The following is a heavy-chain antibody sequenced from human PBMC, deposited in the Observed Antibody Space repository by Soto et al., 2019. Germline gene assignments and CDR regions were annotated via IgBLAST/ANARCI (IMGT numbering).Heavy chain of an antibody. CDR1: GYTFIDYY. CDR3: ARPPGYISDWYYFDL. CDR2: ISPKSGAT. J-gene: IGHJ4*02. V-gene: IGHV1-2*02. D-gene: IGHD3-9*01. Sequence: ASVKVSCKASGYTFIDYYMHWVRQAPGQGFEWLGRISPKSGATNYAQKFQGRVTMTWDTSLNTAYMELSSLISEDTAVYYCARPPGYISDWYYFDLWGQGTLVTVSS.